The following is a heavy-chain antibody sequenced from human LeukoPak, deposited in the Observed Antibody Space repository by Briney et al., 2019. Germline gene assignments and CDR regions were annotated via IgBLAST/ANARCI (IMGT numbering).Heavy chain of an antibody. CDR1: GYTFTSYA. CDR3: ARVLCSSTSCLHYYYYYGMDV. V-gene: IGHV1-69*04. J-gene: IGHJ6*02. Sequence: ASVKVSCKASGYTFTSYAISWVRQAPGQGLEWMGRIIPILGIANYAQKFQGRVTITADKSTSTAYMELSSLRSEDTAVYYCARVLCSSTSCLHYYYYYGMDVWGQGTTVTVSS. D-gene: IGHD2-2*01. CDR2: IIPILGIA.